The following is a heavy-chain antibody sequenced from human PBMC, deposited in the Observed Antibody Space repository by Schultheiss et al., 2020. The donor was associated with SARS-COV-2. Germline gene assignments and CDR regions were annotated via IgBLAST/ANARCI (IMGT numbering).Heavy chain of an antibody. CDR2: INPNSGGT. J-gene: IGHJ4*02. V-gene: IGHV1-2*02. CDR1: GYTFTSYA. D-gene: IGHD3-9*01. CDR3: ARHVQYDILTIDY. Sequence: ASVKVSCKASGYTFTSYAMHWVRQAPGQRLEWMGWINPNSGGTNYAQKFQGRVTMTRDTSISTAYMELSRLRSDDTAVYYCARHVQYDILTIDYWGQGTLVTVSS.